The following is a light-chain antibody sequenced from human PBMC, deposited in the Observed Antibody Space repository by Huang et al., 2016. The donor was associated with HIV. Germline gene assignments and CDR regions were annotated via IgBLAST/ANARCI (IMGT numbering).Light chain of an antibody. CDR2: GAS. V-gene: IGKV1-39*01. CDR1: QSVTKY. J-gene: IGKJ3*01. CDR3: QQSSSPPPT. Sequence: DIQMTQSPSPLSASVGDRVTITCRATQSVTKYLNWYQQKPGKAPKLLIYGASSLQTGVPSRFSGSGSGTDFTLTISSLQPEDFATYYCQQSSSPPPTFGPGTKVDIK.